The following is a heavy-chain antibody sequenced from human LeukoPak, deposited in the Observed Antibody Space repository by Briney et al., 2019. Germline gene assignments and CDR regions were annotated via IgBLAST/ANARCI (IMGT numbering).Heavy chain of an antibody. CDR2: IYSGDNT. V-gene: IGHV3-66*02. J-gene: IGHJ4*02. CDR1: GFTVSNNY. Sequence: AGGSLGLSCASSGFTVSNNYMSWVRQAPGKGLVWVSVIYSGDNTYYVESVKGRFTISRDNSKNTLFLQMNRLRAEDTAMYYCAGRRVLDASFDYWGQGTLVTVSS. D-gene: IGHD3-16*01. CDR3: AGRRVLDASFDY.